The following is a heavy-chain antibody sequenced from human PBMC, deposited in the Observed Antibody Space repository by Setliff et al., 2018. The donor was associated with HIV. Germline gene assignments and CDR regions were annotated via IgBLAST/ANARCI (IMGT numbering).Heavy chain of an antibody. J-gene: IGHJ6*03. CDR1: GGAIGGINYY. V-gene: IGHV4-39*01. CDR2: IDNSGHI. D-gene: IGHD2-21*02. Sequence: SETLSLTCIVSGGAIGGINYYWDWIRQSPGRGLEWIGSIDNSGHIHYNPSLKSRVTISVDSSKNQFFLRLSSVTAADTAVYYCAKLENGDEGGYVDVWGKGTTVTVSS. CDR3: AKLENGDEGGYVDV.